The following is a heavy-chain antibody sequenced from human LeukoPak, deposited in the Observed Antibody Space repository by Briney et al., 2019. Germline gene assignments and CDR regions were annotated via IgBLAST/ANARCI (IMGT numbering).Heavy chain of an antibody. CDR2: ISSSSSYI. V-gene: IGHV3-21*01. CDR1: GFTFSSYS. CDR3: ARDRGMLAAAFDI. J-gene: IGHJ3*02. D-gene: IGHD6-13*01. Sequence: PGGSLRLSCAASGFTFSSYSMNWVRQAPGKGLEWVSSISSSSSYIYYADSVKGRFTISRDNAKNSLYLQMNSLRVEDTAVYYCARDRGMLAAAFDIWGQGTMVTVSS.